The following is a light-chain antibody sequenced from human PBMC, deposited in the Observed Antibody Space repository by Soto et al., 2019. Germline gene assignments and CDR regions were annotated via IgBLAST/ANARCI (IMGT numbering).Light chain of an antibody. Sequence: QSALTQPASVSGSPGQSITISCTGTSSDVGGYNYVSWYQHHPGKAPKLMIYDVTNRPSGVSNRFSGSKSGNTASLTISGVQSEDEASYYCSSYTTTSTVVFGGGTKL. CDR2: DVT. J-gene: IGLJ2*01. CDR1: SSDVGGYNY. V-gene: IGLV2-14*03. CDR3: SSYTTTSTVV.